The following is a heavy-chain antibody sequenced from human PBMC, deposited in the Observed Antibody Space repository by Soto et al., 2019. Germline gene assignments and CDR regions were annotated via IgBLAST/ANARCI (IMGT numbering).Heavy chain of an antibody. CDR3: ARPQGPPTSENWFDP. CDR1: GYTFFTYD. CDR2: ISNYSGDT. J-gene: IGHJ5*02. V-gene: IGHV1-18*01. Sequence: QVHLVQSGVEVKTPGASVKVSCQASGYTFFTYDFSWVRQAPGQGLEWMGWISNYSGDTKYAQKFQGRVTMTTDTTTTTAFRELTCMSTDEKAVYDCARPQGPPTSENWFDPWGQGTLVTVSS.